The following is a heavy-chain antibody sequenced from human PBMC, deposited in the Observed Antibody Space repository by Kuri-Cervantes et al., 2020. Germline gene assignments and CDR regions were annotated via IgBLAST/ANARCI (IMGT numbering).Heavy chain of an antibody. Sequence: GESLKISCAASGFTFSSYSMNWVRQAPGKGLEWVSYISTGSSTIYYADSVKGRFTISRDNAKNSLYLQMNSLRAEDTAVYYCARAMAGGMMVGDAFDIWGQGTMVTVSS. V-gene: IGHV3-48*04. J-gene: IGHJ3*02. CDR1: GFTFSSYS. CDR2: ISTGSSTI. D-gene: IGHD5-24*01. CDR3: ARAMAGGMMVGDAFDI.